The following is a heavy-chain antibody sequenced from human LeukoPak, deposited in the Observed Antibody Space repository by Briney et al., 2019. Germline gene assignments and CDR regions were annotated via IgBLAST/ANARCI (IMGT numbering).Heavy chain of an antibody. V-gene: IGHV3-23*01. CDR3: AKDRRGYDEAFDY. CDR1: GFPFSSYA. D-gene: IGHD5-12*01. J-gene: IGHJ4*02. Sequence: GGSLRLSCAASGFPFSSYAMHWVRQAPGKGLEWVSAISGSGGSTYYADSVKGRFTISRDNSKNTLYLQMNSLRAEDTALYYCAKDRRGYDEAFDYWGQGTLVTVSS. CDR2: ISGSGGST.